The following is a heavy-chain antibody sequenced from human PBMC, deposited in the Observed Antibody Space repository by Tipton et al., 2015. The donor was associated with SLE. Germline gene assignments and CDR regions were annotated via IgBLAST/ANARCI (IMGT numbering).Heavy chain of an antibody. Sequence: SLRLSCAASGFTFDDYAMHWVRQAPGKGLEWVSGISWNSGSIGYADSVKGRFTISRDNAKNSLYLQMNSLRAEDTALYYCAKVLERWLQLGASFDYWGQGTLVTVSS. J-gene: IGHJ4*02. CDR2: ISWNSGSI. CDR1: GFTFDDYA. V-gene: IGHV3-9*01. CDR3: AKVLERWLQLGASFDY. D-gene: IGHD5-24*01.